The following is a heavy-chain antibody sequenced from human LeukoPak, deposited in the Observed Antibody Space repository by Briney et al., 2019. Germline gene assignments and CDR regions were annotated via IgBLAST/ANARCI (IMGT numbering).Heavy chain of an antibody. D-gene: IGHD3-10*01. J-gene: IGHJ5*02. V-gene: IGHV3-11*06. Sequence: TGGSLRLSCVVSGIPFSDYYMNWIRQAPGKGLEWISYISSSSSYTDYADSVKGRFTISRDNAKNTLHLQMNSLRAEDTAVYYCVRGRGSGSYYDTWGQGTLVTVSS. CDR1: GIPFSDYY. CDR3: VRGRGSGSYYDT. CDR2: ISSSSSYT.